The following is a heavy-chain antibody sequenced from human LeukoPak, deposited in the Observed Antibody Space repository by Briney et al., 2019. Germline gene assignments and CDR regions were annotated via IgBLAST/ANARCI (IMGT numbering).Heavy chain of an antibody. D-gene: IGHD6-6*01. V-gene: IGHV4-39*07. CDR2: IYYSGST. Sequence: PSETLSLTCTVSGGSISSSSYYWGWIRQPPGKGLEWIGSIYYSGSTYYNPSLKSRVTISVDTSKNQFSLKLSSVTAADTAVYYCARSPIAARLRYFDYWGQGTLVTVSS. CDR1: GGSISSSSYY. CDR3: ARSPIAARLRYFDY. J-gene: IGHJ4*02.